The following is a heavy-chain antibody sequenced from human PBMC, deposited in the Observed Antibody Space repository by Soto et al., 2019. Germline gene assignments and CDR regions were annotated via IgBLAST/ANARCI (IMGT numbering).Heavy chain of an antibody. CDR3: ARWGVVVVAATQYYYGMDV. D-gene: IGHD2-15*01. CDR1: GGSISSYY. CDR2: IYYSGST. V-gene: IGHV4-59*01. Sequence: SETLSLTCTASGGSISSYYWSWIRQPPGKGLEWIGYIYYSGSTNYNPSLKSRVTISVDTSKNQFSLKLSSVTAADTAVYYCARWGVVVVAATQYYYGMDVWGQGTTVTVSS. J-gene: IGHJ6*02.